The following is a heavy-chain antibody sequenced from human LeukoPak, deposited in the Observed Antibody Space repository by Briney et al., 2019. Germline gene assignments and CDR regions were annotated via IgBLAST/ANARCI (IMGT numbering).Heavy chain of an antibody. D-gene: IGHD3-10*01. J-gene: IGHJ5*02. CDR2: ISNSGTT. V-gene: IGHV4-4*09. CDR3: AIGVQRAGTSNCFDP. Sequence: SETLSLTCTVSGGSFNDYYRTWIRQAPGKGLEWIGYISNSGTTAYNPDVTGRVTMSVDTSNEEFSLRLASVTAAGTGMYYCAIGVQRAGTSNCFDPWGQRTLVTVSS. CDR1: GGSFNDYY.